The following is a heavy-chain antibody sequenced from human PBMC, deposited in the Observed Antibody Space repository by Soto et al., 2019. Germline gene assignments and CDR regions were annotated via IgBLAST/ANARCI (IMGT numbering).Heavy chain of an antibody. CDR2: IWYDGSNK. V-gene: IGHV3-33*01. J-gene: IGHJ6*02. Sequence: PGGSLRLSCAASGFTFSSYGMHWVRQAPGNGLEWVAVIWYDGSNKYYADSVKGRFTISRDNSKNTLYLQMNSLRAEDKAVYYCARDRIRVYYYYGMDVWGQGTTVTVYS. CDR3: ARDRIRVYYYYGMDV. CDR1: GFTFSSYG. D-gene: IGHD6-6*01.